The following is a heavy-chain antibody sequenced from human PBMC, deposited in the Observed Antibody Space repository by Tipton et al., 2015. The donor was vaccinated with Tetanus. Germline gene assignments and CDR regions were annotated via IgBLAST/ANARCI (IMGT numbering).Heavy chain of an antibody. CDR2: INHSGST. D-gene: IGHD2-2*01. V-gene: IGHV4-34*01. J-gene: IGHJ5*02. Sequence: GLVKPSETLSLTCAVYGGSFSGYYWSWIRQPPGKGLEWIGEINHSGSTNYNPSLKRRVTISVDTSKNQFSLKLSSVTAADTAVYYCARGLIVVVPAAKRSWFDPWGQGTLVTVSS. CDR3: ARGLIVVVPAAKRSWFDP. CDR1: GGSFSGYY.